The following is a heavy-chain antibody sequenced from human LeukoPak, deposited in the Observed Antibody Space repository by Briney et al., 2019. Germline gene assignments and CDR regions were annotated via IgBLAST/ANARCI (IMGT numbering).Heavy chain of an antibody. CDR2: IWYDGSNK. J-gene: IGHJ4*02. D-gene: IGHD6-19*01. CDR3: ARDGPSSGWSEFDY. Sequence: GGSLRLSCAASGFTFSSYGMHWVRQAPGKGLEWVAVIWYDGSNKYYADSVKGRFTISRDNSKNTLYLQMNSLRVEDTAVYYCARDGPSSGWSEFDYWGQGTLVTVSS. CDR1: GFTFSSYG. V-gene: IGHV3-33*01.